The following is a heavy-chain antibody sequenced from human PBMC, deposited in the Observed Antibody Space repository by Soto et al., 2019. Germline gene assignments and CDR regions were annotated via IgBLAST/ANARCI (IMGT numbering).Heavy chain of an antibody. CDR1: GFTFSSYG. J-gene: IGHJ5*02. Sequence: GGSLRLSCSASGFTFSSYGMHWVRQAPGKGLEWVAVIWYDGSNKYYADSVKGRFTISRDNSKNTLYLQMNSLRAEDTAVYYCARDYYDSSGPRVDPWGQGTLVTVSS. D-gene: IGHD3-22*01. CDR2: IWYDGSNK. CDR3: ARDYYDSSGPRVDP. V-gene: IGHV3-33*01.